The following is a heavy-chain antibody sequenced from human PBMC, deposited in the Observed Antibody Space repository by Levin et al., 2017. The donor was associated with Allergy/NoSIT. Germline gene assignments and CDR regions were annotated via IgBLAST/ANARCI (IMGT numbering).Heavy chain of an antibody. CDR2: ISGSGGST. CDR1: GFTFSSYA. Sequence: LSLTCAASGFTFSSYAMSWVRQAPGKGLEWVSAISGSGGSTYYADSVKGRFTISRDNSKNTLYLQMNSLRAEDTAVYYCAKDLGSSGYEDYWGQGTLVTVSS. J-gene: IGHJ4*02. V-gene: IGHV3-23*01. CDR3: AKDLGSSGYEDY. D-gene: IGHD3-22*01.